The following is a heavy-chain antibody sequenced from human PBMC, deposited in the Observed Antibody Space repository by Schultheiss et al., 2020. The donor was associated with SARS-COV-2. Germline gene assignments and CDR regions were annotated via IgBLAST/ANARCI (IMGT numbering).Heavy chain of an antibody. V-gene: IGHV1-8*02. CDR2: MNPNSGNA. D-gene: IGHD6-13*01. J-gene: IGHJ4*02. CDR3: ATYPRGIALAD. CDR1: GYTFTSYG. Sequence: ASVKVSCKASGYTFTSYGISWVRQAPGQGLEWMGWMNPNSGNAGYAQKFLGRVTMTRNTAISTAYMVLTSLTSADTAVYYCATYPRGIALADWGQGTLVTVSS.